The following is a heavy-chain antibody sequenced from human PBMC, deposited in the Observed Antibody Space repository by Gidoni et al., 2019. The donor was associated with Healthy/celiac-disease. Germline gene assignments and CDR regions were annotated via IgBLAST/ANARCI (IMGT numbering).Heavy chain of an antibody. CDR1: GYTFTGYY. CDR3: AAYYYDSSGYFYYYGMDV. V-gene: IGHV1-2*02. J-gene: IGHJ6*02. Sequence: QVQLVQSGAEVKKPGASVKVSCTASGYTFTGYYMHWVRQAPGQGLEWMGWINPNSGGTNYAQKFQGRVTMTRDTSISTAYMELSRLRSDDTAVYYCAAYYYDSSGYFYYYGMDVWGQGTTVTVSS. CDR2: INPNSGGT. D-gene: IGHD3-22*01.